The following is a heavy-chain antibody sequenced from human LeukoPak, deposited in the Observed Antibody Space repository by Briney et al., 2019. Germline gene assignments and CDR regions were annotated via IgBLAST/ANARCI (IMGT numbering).Heavy chain of an antibody. CDR3: ARVSSGWSHTFYGMDV. D-gene: IGHD6-19*01. V-gene: IGHV1-69*04. Sequence: SVKVSCKASGGTFSSYAISWVRQAPGQGLEWMGRIIPILGIANYAQKFQGRVTITADKSTSTAYIELSSLRSEDTAVYYCARVSSGWSHTFYGMDVWGQGTTVTVSS. J-gene: IGHJ6*02. CDR2: IIPILGIA. CDR1: GGTFSSYA.